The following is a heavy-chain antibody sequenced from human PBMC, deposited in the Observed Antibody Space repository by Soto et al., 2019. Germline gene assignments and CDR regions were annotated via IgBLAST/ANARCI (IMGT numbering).Heavy chain of an antibody. Sequence: QEQLVQSGAEVKKPGSSVKISCKASGGSFGNSAINWVRQTPGQGPEWVGGFIPVYRTLNFAQKFQGRVTITADESTGTAYMTLSSLASNDTAVYYCATGVIWIGYFTVDSWGQGTRVTVSS. J-gene: IGHJ4*02. CDR3: ATGVIWIGYFTVDS. D-gene: IGHD3-3*01. V-gene: IGHV1-69*01. CDR2: FIPVYRTL. CDR1: GGSFGNSA.